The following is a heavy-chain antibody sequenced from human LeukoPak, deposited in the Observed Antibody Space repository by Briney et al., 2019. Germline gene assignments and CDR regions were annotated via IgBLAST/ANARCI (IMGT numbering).Heavy chain of an antibody. V-gene: IGHV4-34*12. Sequence: SETLSLTCTVSGGSISSYYWSWLRQPPGRGLEWIGEIIHSGSTNYNQCLKSRVTISVDTSKNQFSLKLSSVTAADTAVYYCARWAQITMVRGAPNWFDPWGQGTLVTVSS. CDR1: GGSISSYY. CDR3: ARWAQITMVRGAPNWFDP. CDR2: IIHSGST. J-gene: IGHJ5*02. D-gene: IGHD3-10*01.